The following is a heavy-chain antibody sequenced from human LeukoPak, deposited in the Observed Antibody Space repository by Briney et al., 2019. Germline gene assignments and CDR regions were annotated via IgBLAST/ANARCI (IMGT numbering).Heavy chain of an antibody. D-gene: IGHD3-10*01. Sequence: ASVKVSCKAAGYTFTGYYMHWVRQPPGQGLEWMGWINTNSGGTNYAQEFQGRVTMTRATSISTAYMELSRLRSDDTAVYYCARVTPRGSGSYYRYFDYWGQGTLVTVSS. J-gene: IGHJ4*02. CDR1: GYTFTGYY. CDR3: ARVTPRGSGSYYRYFDY. V-gene: IGHV1-2*02. CDR2: INTNSGGT.